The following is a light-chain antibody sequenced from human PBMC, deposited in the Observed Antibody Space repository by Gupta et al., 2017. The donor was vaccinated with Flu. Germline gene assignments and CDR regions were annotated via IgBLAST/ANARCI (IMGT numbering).Light chain of an antibody. CDR1: QSISSW. Sequence: DIQLTQSPSTLSASVGDRVTITCRASQSISSWLAWYQQKPGKAPKLLIYKASRGESGVPSRFSGSGSGTEFTLTSSSLQPDDFATYYCQQYNSYHTFDQGTKLEIK. CDR2: KAS. J-gene: IGKJ2*01. V-gene: IGKV1-5*03. CDR3: QQYNSYHT.